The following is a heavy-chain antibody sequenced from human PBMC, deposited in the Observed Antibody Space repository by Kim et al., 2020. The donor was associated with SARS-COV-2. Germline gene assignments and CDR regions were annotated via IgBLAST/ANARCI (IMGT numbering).Heavy chain of an antibody. CDR3: AKDVQDRGYYYGMDV. J-gene: IGHJ6*02. Sequence: AHSVKGRCTLTRDNSKNTVYLQMNSLRSEDTAVYYCAKDVQDRGYYYGMDVWGQGTTVTVSS. V-gene: IGHV3-30*02. D-gene: IGHD2-15*01.